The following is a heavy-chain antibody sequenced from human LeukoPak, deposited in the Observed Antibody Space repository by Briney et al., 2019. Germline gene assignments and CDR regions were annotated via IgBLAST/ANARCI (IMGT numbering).Heavy chain of an antibody. D-gene: IGHD2-15*01. CDR3: ARGIVVVVAATLHDAFDI. V-gene: IGHV1-69*05. CDR1: GGTFSSYA. J-gene: IGHJ3*02. CDR2: IIPIFGTA. Sequence: GASVKVSCKASGGTFSSYAISWVRQAPGQGLEWMGGIIPIFGTANYAQEFQGRVTITTDESTSTAYMELSSLRSEDTAVYYCARGIVVVVAATLHDAFDIWGQGTMVTVSS.